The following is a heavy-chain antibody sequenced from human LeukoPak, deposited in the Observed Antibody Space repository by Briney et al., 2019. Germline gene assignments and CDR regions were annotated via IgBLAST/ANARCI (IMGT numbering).Heavy chain of an antibody. V-gene: IGHV3-73*01. CDR2: IRIKANSYAT. Sequence: TGGSLRLSCAASGFTFSGSAMHWVRQASGKGLEWVCRIRIKANSYATEYAASVKGRFTIYRDESKNTAYLKMNSLNTEDTAVYYCTRLDCSSTSCLFDPWGQGTLVTVSS. D-gene: IGHD2-2*01. CDR1: GFTFSGSA. CDR3: TRLDCSSTSCLFDP. J-gene: IGHJ5*02.